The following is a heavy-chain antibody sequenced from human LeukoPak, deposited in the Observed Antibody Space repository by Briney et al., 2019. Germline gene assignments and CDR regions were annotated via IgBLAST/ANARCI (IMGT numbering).Heavy chain of an antibody. Sequence: GGSLRLSCAASGFTFSDHYMDWVRQAPGKGLEWVGRTRNKANSYTTEYAASVKGTFTISRDDSKNSLYLQMNSLKTEDTAVYYCARTPLGMATIHAYYFDYWGQGTLVTVSS. J-gene: IGHJ4*02. CDR1: GFTFSDHY. CDR2: TRNKANSYTT. CDR3: ARTPLGMATIHAYYFDY. V-gene: IGHV3-72*01. D-gene: IGHD5-24*01.